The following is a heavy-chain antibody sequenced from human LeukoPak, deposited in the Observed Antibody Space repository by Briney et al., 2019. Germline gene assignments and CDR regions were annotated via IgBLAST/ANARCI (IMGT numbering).Heavy chain of an antibody. D-gene: IGHD1-26*01. CDR1: GVTFSDHY. V-gene: IGHV3-72*01. Sequence: GGSLRLSCAASGVTFSDHYIGWGREAPVEGGGWVVRIRKKANSYTTEYAASVKGTFTISRDDSKTSLYLKMNSLTTEDTAVYYCARVSGVSGSYTFDIWGQGTMVTVSS. J-gene: IGHJ3*02. CDR3: ARVSGVSGSYTFDI. CDR2: IRKKANSYTT.